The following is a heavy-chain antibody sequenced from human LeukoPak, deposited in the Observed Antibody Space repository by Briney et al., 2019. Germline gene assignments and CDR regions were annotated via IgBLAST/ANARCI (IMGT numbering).Heavy chain of an antibody. Sequence: PGRSLRLSCAASGFTFDDYAMHWVRQAPGKGLEWVSGISWNSGSIGYADSVKGRFTISRDNAKNSLYLQMNSLRAEDMALYYCAKGAIIASAFDIWGQGTMVTVSS. CDR2: ISWNSGSI. CDR3: AKGAIIASAFDI. V-gene: IGHV3-9*03. J-gene: IGHJ3*02. CDR1: GFTFDDYA. D-gene: IGHD6-13*01.